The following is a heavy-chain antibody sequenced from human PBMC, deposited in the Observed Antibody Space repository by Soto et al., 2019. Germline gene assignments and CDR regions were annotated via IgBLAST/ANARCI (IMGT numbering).Heavy chain of an antibody. Sequence: GASVKVSCKASGYTFTSYDVNWMRQATGQGLEWMGWMNPNSGNTGYAQKFQGRVTMTRNTSISTAYMELSSLRSEDTAVYYCARGSVRYYSSSWYGLSYHQSYRRQNNWFDPWGQGTLVTVSS. CDR3: ARGSVRYYSSSWYGLSYHQSYRRQNNWFDP. J-gene: IGHJ5*02. D-gene: IGHD6-13*01. CDR2: MNPNSGNT. CDR1: GYTFTSYD. V-gene: IGHV1-8*01.